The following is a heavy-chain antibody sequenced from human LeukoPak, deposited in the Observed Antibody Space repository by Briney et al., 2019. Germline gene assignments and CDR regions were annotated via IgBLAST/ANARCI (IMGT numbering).Heavy chain of an antibody. CDR3: AKRIQLWAFDY. D-gene: IGHD5-18*01. J-gene: IGHJ4*02. Sequence: ETLSLTCAVYGGSFSGYYWSWIRQAPGKGLEWVSAISGSGGSTYYADSVKGRFTISRDNSKSTLYLQMNSLRAEDTAVYYCAKRIQLWAFDYWGQGTLVTVSS. CDR1: GGSFSGYY. CDR2: ISGSGGST. V-gene: IGHV3-23*01.